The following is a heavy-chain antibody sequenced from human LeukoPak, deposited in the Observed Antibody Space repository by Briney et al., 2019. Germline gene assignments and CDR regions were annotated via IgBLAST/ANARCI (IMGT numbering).Heavy chain of an antibody. CDR3: ARSGGYSYGYFDY. V-gene: IGHV3-11*06. J-gene: IGHJ4*02. CDR2: ISSSSSYT. CDR1: GFTFSDYY. D-gene: IGHD5-18*01. Sequence: GGSPRLSCAASGFTFSDYYMSWIRQAPGKGLEWVSYISSSSSYTNYADSVKGRFTISRDNAKNSLYLQMNSLRAEDTAVYYCARSGGYSYGYFDYWGQGTLVTVSS.